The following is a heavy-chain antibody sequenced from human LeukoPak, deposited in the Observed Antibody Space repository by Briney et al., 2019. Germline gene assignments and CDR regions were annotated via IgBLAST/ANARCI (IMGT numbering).Heavy chain of an antibody. V-gene: IGHV4-59*01. J-gene: IGHJ4*02. Sequence: PSETLSLTCTVSGGSISGYYWSWIRQPPGKALEWIGYIYYSGSTNYNPSLQGRVTISVDTSKNQFSLKLSSVTAADTAVYYCAKEVDTAKFDYWGQGTLVTVSS. CDR3: AKEVDTAKFDY. D-gene: IGHD5-18*01. CDR1: GGSISGYY. CDR2: IYYSGST.